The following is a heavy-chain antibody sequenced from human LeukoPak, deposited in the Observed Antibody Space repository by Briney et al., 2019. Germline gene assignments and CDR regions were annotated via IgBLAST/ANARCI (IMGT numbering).Heavy chain of an antibody. CDR1: GFTFSSYG. Sequence: PGGSLRLSCAASGFTFSSYGMHWVRQAPGKGLEWVAVISYDGSNKYYADSVKGRFTISRDNSKNTLYLQMNSLRAEDTAVYYCAKGSSGYDLYYYYGMDVWGQGTTVTVSS. J-gene: IGHJ6*02. V-gene: IGHV3-30*18. CDR2: ISYDGSNK. CDR3: AKGSSGYDLYYYYGMDV. D-gene: IGHD5-12*01.